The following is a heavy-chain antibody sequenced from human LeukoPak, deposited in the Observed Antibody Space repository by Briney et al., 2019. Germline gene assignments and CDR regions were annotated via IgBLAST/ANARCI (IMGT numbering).Heavy chain of an antibody. CDR2: IIPIFGTA. D-gene: IGHD3-9*01. CDR3: ARDLFGILTGNWFDP. V-gene: IGHV1-69*06. CDR1: GGTFSSYA. J-gene: IGHJ5*02. Sequence: SVTVSCKASGGTFSSYAISWVRQAPGQGLEWMGGIIPIFGTANYAQKFQGRVTITADKSTSTAYMELSSLRSEDTAVYYCARDLFGILTGNWFDPWGQGTLVTVSS.